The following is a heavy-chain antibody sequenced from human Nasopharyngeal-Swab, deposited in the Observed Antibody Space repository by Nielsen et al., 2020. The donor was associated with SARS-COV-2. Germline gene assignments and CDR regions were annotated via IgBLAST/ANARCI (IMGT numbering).Heavy chain of an antibody. CDR3: ARDFSYGSGSGWFDP. CDR1: GFTFSDYY. V-gene: IGHV3-74*01. Sequence: GESLKISCAASGFTFSDYYMSWIRQAPGKGLVWVSRINSDGSSTSYADSVKGRFTISRDNAKNTLYLQMNSLRAEDTAVYYCARDFSYGSGSGWFDPWGQGTLVTVSS. D-gene: IGHD3-10*01. CDR2: INSDGSST. J-gene: IGHJ5*02.